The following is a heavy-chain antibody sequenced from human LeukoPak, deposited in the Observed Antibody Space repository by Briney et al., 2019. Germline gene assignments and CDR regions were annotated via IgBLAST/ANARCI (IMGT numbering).Heavy chain of an antibody. V-gene: IGHV3-15*01. Sequence: GGSLRLSCAVYGFTFSNAWMNWVRQAPGKGLEWVGRIKNKTDDGTTDYAAPVKGRFTISRDDSKNTLYLQMNSLKIEDTAVYYCTTDWTSSSWPFDYWGQGTLVTVSS. J-gene: IGHJ4*02. CDR3: TTDWTSSSWPFDY. CDR1: GFTFSNAW. D-gene: IGHD6-13*01. CDR2: IKNKTDDGTT.